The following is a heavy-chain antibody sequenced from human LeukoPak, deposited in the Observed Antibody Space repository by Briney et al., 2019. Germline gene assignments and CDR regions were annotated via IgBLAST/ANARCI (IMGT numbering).Heavy chain of an antibody. CDR3: ARDRRYYDSSGYYLNDALDI. CDR1: GGSISSGDYY. V-gene: IGHV4-30-4*01. Sequence: SETLSLTCTVSGGSISSGDYYWSWIRQPPGKGLEWIGYIYYSGSTYYNPSLKSRVTISVDTSKNQFSLKLSSVTAADTAVYYCARDRRYYDSSGYYLNDALDIWGQGTMVTVSS. CDR2: IYYSGST. J-gene: IGHJ3*02. D-gene: IGHD3-22*01.